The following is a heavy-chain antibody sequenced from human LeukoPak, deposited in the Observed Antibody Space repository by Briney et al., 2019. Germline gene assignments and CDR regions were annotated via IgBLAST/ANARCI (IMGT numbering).Heavy chain of an antibody. V-gene: IGHV1-46*01. D-gene: IGHD1-26*01. CDR1: GYTFTSYY. CDR2: INPSGDST. J-gene: IGHJ4*02. Sequence: ASVKVSCKASGYTFTSYYMHWVRQAPGQGLEWMGIINPSGDSTSYAQKFQGRVTMTRDTSTSTVYMELSSLRSEDTAVYYFARVGATPGGLDYWGQGTLVTVSS. CDR3: ARVGATPGGLDY.